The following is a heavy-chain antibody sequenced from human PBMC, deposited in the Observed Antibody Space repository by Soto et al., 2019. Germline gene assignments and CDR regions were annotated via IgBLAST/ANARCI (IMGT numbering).Heavy chain of an antibody. CDR2: IIPIFGTA. Sequence: SVKVSCKASGGTFSSYAISWVRQAPGQGLEWMGGIIPIFGTANYAQKFQGRVTITADESTSTAYMELSSLRSEDTAVYYCARAPVTFGGVIVLLESGGMDVWGQGTTVTVYS. CDR1: GGTFSSYA. V-gene: IGHV1-69*13. D-gene: IGHD3-16*02. J-gene: IGHJ6*02. CDR3: ARAPVTFGGVIVLLESGGMDV.